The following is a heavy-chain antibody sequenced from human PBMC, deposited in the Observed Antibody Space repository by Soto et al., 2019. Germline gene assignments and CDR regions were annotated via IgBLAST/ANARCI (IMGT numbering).Heavy chain of an antibody. CDR1: GETLPSFA. Sequence: GASLKGSCQAFGETLPSFAIHRVCPGPRQRPEWMGWINTGNGNTKYSEKFQGRATITRDTSASTAYMELSSLGSDDTAVYYCARAGDDCSTARCYMIYYWGQGTRVTVSS. V-gene: IGHV1-3*04. J-gene: IGHJ4*02. CDR3: ARAGDDCSTARCYMIYY. CDR2: INTGNGNT. D-gene: IGHD2-2*02.